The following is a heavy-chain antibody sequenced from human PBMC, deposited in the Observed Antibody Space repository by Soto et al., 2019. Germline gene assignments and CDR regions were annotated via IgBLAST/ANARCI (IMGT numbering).Heavy chain of an antibody. CDR3: ARDREEYCSGGSCYSLWFDP. V-gene: IGHV4-4*07. CDR1: GGSISSYY. D-gene: IGHD2-15*01. Sequence: SETLSLTCTVSGGSISSYYWSWIRQPAGKGLEWIGRIYTSGSTNYNPSLKSRVTMSVDTSKNQFSLKLSSVTAADTAVYYCARDREEYCSGGSCYSLWFDPLGQGTLVTVSS. J-gene: IGHJ5*02. CDR2: IYTSGST.